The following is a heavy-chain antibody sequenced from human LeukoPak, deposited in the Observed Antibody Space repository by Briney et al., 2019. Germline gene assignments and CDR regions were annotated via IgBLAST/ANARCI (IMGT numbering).Heavy chain of an antibody. J-gene: IGHJ4*02. CDR1: GFTFRSYV. CDR2: ISGSGDST. Sequence: SGGSLRLSCAASGFTFRSYVMSWVRQAPGKGLEWVSAISGSGDSTYYADSVKGRLTISRDNSKNTLYLQMNSLRAEDTAVYYCAKRGPAGPGNSPDYVEYWGQGTLVTVSS. D-gene: IGHD4-23*01. V-gene: IGHV3-23*01. CDR3: AKRGPAGPGNSPDYVEY.